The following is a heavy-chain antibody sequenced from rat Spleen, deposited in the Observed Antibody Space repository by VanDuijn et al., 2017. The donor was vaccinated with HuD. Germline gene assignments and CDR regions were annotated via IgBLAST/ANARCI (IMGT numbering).Heavy chain of an antibody. CDR3: ARHGGLRNWFAY. V-gene: IGHV5-17*01. CDR1: GFTFSDYD. J-gene: IGHJ3*01. Sequence: EVQLVESGGGLVQPGRSLKLSCSASGFTFSDYDMAWVRQAPNRGLEWVATILSDGTTTYYRDSVKGRFTISRDNAKNTQYLQMDSLRSEDTATYYCARHGGLRNWFAYWGQGTLVTVSS. D-gene: IGHD1-11*01. CDR2: ILSDGTTT.